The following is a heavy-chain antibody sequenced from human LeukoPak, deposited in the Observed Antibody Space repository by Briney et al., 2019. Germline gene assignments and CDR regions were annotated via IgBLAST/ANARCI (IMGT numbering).Heavy chain of an antibody. V-gene: IGHV3-9*01. J-gene: IGHJ6*03. D-gene: IGHD5-18*01. CDR1: GFTFYDYA. CDR3: AKGDTAMVYYYMDV. CDR2: ISWNSGSI. Sequence: GRSLRLSCSASGFTFYDYAMHWVPQAPGKGLEWVSGISWNSGSIGYEDSVKGRFTISRDNAKNSLYLQMNSLRTEDTALYYCAKGDTAMVYYYMDVWGKGTTVTVSS.